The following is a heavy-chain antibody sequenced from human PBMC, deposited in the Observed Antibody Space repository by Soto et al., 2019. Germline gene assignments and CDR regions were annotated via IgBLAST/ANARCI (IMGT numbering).Heavy chain of an antibody. D-gene: IGHD3-10*01. CDR3: ARVELSGDFDY. J-gene: IGHJ4*02. CDR2: INPSGGST. V-gene: IGHV1-46*01. CDR1: GYTFTSYY. Sequence: ASVKVSCKASGYTFTSYYMHWVRQAPGQGLEWMGIINPSGGSTSYAQKFQGRVTMTTDPSTSTAYMELRSLRSDDTAVYYCARVELSGDFDYWGQGTLVTVSS.